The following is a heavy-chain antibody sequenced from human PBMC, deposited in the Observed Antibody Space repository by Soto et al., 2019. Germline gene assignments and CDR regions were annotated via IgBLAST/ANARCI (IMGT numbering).Heavy chain of an antibody. CDR3: AKGRRSYVVFYFDY. CDR1: GFTFSSYG. V-gene: IGHV3-30*18. J-gene: IGHJ4*02. CDR2: ISYDGSNK. D-gene: IGHD1-26*01. Sequence: GGSLRLSCAASGFTFSSYGMHWVRQAPGKGLEWVAVISYDGSNKYYADSVKGRFTISRDNSKNTLYLQMNSLRAEDTAVYYCAKGRRSYVVFYFDYWGQGTLVTVSS.